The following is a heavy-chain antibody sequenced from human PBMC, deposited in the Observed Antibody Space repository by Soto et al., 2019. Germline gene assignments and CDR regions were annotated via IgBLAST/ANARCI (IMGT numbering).Heavy chain of an antibody. V-gene: IGHV1-8*01. J-gene: IGHJ5*02. CDR3: ARDTSPSSGWYWGNWFDP. CDR1: GYTFTSYD. D-gene: IGHD6-19*01. CDR2: MNPNSGNT. Sequence: ASVKVSCKASGYTFTSYDINWVRQATGQGLEWMGWMNPNSGNTGYAQKFQGRVTMTRNTSISTAYMELSSLRSEDTAVYYCARDTSPSSGWYWGNWFDPWGQGTLVTVSS.